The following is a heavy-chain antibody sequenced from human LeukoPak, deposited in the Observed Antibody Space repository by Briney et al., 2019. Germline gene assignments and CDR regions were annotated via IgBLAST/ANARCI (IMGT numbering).Heavy chain of an antibody. Sequence: GGSLRLSCAASGFTFSSYSMNWVRQAPGKGLEWVSSISSSSSYIYYADSVKGRFTISRDNAKNSLYVQMNSLRAQDTAVYYCARDGTPYYYDDNWFDPCGQGTLVTVSS. CDR1: GFTFSSYS. V-gene: IGHV3-21*01. J-gene: IGHJ5*02. CDR2: ISSSSSYI. D-gene: IGHD3-22*01. CDR3: ARDGTPYYYDDNWFDP.